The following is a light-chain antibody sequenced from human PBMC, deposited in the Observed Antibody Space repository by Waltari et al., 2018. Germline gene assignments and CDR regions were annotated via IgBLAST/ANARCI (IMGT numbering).Light chain of an antibody. J-gene: IGLJ2*01. CDR3: QAWDATTGML. Sequence: SYELTQPPSVSVSPGQTVSITCSGDRLGDKFACWYQQKAGQSPILVIYQDLKRPSGIPERLSGSRSGNTATLTIRGTHVMDEADYYCQAWDATTGMLFGGGTQVTVL. CDR1: RLGDKF. CDR2: QDL. V-gene: IGLV3-1*01.